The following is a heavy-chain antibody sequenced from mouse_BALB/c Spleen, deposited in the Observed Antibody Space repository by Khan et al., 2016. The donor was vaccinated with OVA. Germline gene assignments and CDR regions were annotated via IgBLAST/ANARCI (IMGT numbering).Heavy chain of an antibody. CDR1: GFSITSYG. J-gene: IGHJ4*01. V-gene: IGHV2-9*02. CDR3: ARGDGYYEDAMDY. CDR2: IWNGGST. Sequence: QVQLKESGPGLVAPSQSLSITCTVSGFSITSYGVHWFRRPPGKGQEWLGVIWNGGSTTYNSALMSRLSISTDNSKSQVFLKMNSQQTDDTAMYYCARGDGYYEDAMDYWGEGTSVTVSS. D-gene: IGHD2-3*01.